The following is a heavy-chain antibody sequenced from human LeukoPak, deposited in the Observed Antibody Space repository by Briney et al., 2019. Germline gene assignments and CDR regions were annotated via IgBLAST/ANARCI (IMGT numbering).Heavy chain of an antibody. J-gene: IGHJ4*02. CDR2: INHSGST. Sequence: SETLSLXCAVYGGSFSGYYWSWIRQPPGKGLEWIGEINHSGSTNYNPSLKSRVTISVDTSKNQFSLKLSSVTAVDTAVYYCATLKRWGQGTLVTVSS. CDR3: ATLKR. CDR1: GGSFSGYY. V-gene: IGHV4-34*01.